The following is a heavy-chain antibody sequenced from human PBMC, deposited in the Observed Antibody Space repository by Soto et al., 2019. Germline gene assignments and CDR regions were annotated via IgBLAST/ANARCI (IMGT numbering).Heavy chain of an antibody. CDR1: GFTLSRYE. J-gene: IGHJ4*02. CDR3: ARETATTFYYFDY. V-gene: IGHV3-48*03. Sequence: PGGSLRLCCAASGFTLSRYEMNWVRQAPGKGLEWVSYISSVGNTIHYADSVKGRFTISRDSAKNSVYLQMNNLRAEDTAVYYCARETATTFYYFDYWGQGTLVTVSS. CDR2: ISSVGNTI. D-gene: IGHD3-3*01.